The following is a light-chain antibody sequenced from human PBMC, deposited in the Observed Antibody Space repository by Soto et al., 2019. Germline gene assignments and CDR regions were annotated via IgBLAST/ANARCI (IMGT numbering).Light chain of an antibody. CDR1: QSVSIN. Sequence: IMLNQSPGTLSLSPGERATLSCRASQSVSINLAWYHQKPGQAPRLLISSASTRATGIPARFSGSGSGTEFTLTISSLKSEDSAVYYCLQRINWLTFGGGTKV. CDR3: LQRINWLT. CDR2: SAS. V-gene: IGKV3-15*01. J-gene: IGKJ4*01.